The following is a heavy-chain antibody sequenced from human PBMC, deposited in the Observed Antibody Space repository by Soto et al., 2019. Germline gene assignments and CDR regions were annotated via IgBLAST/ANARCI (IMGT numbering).Heavy chain of an antibody. CDR3: ARVPRDRYYNWFDP. CDR2: IKQDGSDK. CDR1: GFPFGYYW. D-gene: IGHD3-9*01. J-gene: IGHJ5*02. V-gene: IGHV3-7*01. Sequence: GGSLRLSCVASGFPFGYYWMSWVRQAPGKGLEWLATIKQDGSDKYYVDSLEGRFTISRDNAKNSLYLQMNSLRDEDTAVYYCARVPRDRYYNWFDPWGQGTLVTVSS.